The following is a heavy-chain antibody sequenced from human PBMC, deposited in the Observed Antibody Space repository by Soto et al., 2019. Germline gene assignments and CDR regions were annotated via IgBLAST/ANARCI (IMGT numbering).Heavy chain of an antibody. Sequence: PGGSPRISCTTSGFTFGEYAMSWFRRAPGKGLEWVGVIRSKAYGGTTDYAASVKGRFAISRDDSKSIAYLQMNSVTTEDTAVYYCARYTYTSRYTYYGMDVWGHGT. CDR3: ARYTYTSRYTYYGMDV. CDR2: IRSKAYGGTT. CDR1: GFTFGEYA. V-gene: IGHV3-49*03. D-gene: IGHD2-2*02. J-gene: IGHJ6*02.